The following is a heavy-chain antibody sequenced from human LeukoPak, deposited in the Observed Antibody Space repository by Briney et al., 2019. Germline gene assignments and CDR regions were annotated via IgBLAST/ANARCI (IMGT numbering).Heavy chain of an antibody. CDR2: ITTYNGNT. D-gene: IGHD4-17*01. CDR1: GYTFTSYP. Sequence: GASVEVSCEASGYTFTSYPITWVRQAPGQGLEWMGWITTYNGNTNYAQKLQGRVTITTDTSTSTAYMDLRGLRSDDTAVYYCARGYDYGDYVGDFDYWGQGTLVTVSS. CDR3: ARGYDYGDYVGDFDY. J-gene: IGHJ4*02. V-gene: IGHV1-18*01.